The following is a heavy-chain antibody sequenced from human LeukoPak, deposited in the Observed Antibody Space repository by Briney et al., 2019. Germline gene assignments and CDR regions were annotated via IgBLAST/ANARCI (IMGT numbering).Heavy chain of an antibody. CDR3: AKGYYDSSAYYSIDAFDI. Sequence: GGSLRLSCAASGFTFSNYAKSWVRQAPGKGLEWVSAIRGSGGSTYYADSVKGRFTISSDNSKNTLYLQMNSLRADDTAVYYCAKGYYDSSAYYSIDAFDIWGQGTMVTVSS. CDR2: IRGSGGST. CDR1: GFTFSNYA. V-gene: IGHV3-23*01. D-gene: IGHD3-22*01. J-gene: IGHJ3*02.